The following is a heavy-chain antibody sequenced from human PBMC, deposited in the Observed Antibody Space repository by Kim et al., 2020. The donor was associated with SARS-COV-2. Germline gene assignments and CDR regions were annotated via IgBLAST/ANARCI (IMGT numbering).Heavy chain of an antibody. CDR2: ISGSGGST. D-gene: IGHD2-15*01. J-gene: IGHJ1*01. CDR1: GFTFSSYA. Sequence: GGSLRLSCAASGFTFSSYAMSWVRQAPGKGLEWVSAISGSGGSTYYADSVKGRFTISRDNSKNTLYLQMNSLRAEDTAVYYCAKDHRYCSGGSCYSGGYFQHWGQGTLVTVSS. CDR3: AKDHRYCSGGSCYSGGYFQH. V-gene: IGHV3-23*01.